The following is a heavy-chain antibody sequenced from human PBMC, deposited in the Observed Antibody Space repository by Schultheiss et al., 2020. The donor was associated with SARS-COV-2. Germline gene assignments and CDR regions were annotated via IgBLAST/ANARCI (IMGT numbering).Heavy chain of an antibody. CDR1: GFTFSSYG. J-gene: IGHJ6*02. CDR3: AREWQWLVDPGSGMDV. Sequence: GGSLRLSCAASGFTFSSYGMHWVRQAPGKGLEWVSDISSSGNTRYYADSVKGRFTISRDNAKNSLYLQMNSLRAEDTAVYYCAREWQWLVDPGSGMDVWGQGTTVTVSS. CDR2: ISSSGNTR. D-gene: IGHD6-19*01. V-gene: IGHV3-48*04.